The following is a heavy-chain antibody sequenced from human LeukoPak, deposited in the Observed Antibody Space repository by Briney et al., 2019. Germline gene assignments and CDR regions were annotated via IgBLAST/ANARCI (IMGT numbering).Heavy chain of an antibody. Sequence: AGGSLRLSCAASGFTVSSNYMSWVRQAPGKGLEWVSVIYSGGSTYYADSVEGRFTVSRDNTQNSIYLEMSSLRVDDTAVYYCARMYSSGYYGDYFDYWGQGNLVSVSS. CDR3: ARMYSSGYYGDYFDY. CDR2: IYSGGST. J-gene: IGHJ4*02. V-gene: IGHV3-66*01. CDR1: GFTVSSNY. D-gene: IGHD5-12*01.